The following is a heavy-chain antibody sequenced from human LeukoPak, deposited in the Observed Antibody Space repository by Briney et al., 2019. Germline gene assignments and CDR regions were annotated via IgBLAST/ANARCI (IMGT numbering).Heavy chain of an antibody. CDR2: IYSGGST. CDR1: GFTVSSNY. V-gene: IGHV3-66*01. CDR3: ARDPSRIVGATFDY. Sequence: GGSLRLSCAASGFTVSSNYMTWVRQAPGKGLEWVSVIYSGGSTYYADSVKGRFTISRDNSKNTLYLQMNSLRAEDTAVYYCARDPSRIVGATFDYWGQGTLVTVSS. J-gene: IGHJ4*02. D-gene: IGHD1-26*01.